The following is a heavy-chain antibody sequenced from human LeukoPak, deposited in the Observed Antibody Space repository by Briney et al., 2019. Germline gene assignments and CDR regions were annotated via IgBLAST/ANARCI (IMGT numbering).Heavy chain of an antibody. V-gene: IGHV4-61*01. J-gene: IGHJ4*02. D-gene: IGHD3-22*01. CDR2: IYYSGST. CDR1: GGSVSSGSYY. CDR3: ARITTARDPFDY. Sequence: SETLSLTCTVSGGSVSSGSYYWSWIRQPPGKGLEWIGYIYYSGSTNYNPSLKSRVTISVDMSRNQFSLKLSSVTAADTAVYYCARITTARDPFDYWGQGTVVTVSS.